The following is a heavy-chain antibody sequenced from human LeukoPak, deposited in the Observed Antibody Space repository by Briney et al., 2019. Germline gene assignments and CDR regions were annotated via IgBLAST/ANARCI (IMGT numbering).Heavy chain of an antibody. CDR3: ARDCGSDCSQAFDI. Sequence: PGGSLRLSCAASGFTISHYWMSWVRQAPGKGLEWVADIKQDGTQKYYVDSVEGQFTISRDNAKNSLYLQVNSLRVDDTAMYYCARDCGSDCSQAFDIWGQGTMVTVSS. J-gene: IGHJ3*02. CDR1: GFTISHYW. V-gene: IGHV3-7*05. CDR2: IKQDGTQK. D-gene: IGHD2-21*02.